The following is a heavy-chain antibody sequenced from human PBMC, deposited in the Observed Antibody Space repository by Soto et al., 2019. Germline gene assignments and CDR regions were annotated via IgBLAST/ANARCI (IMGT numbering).Heavy chain of an antibody. CDR1: GYTFTNYD. V-gene: IGHV1-8*01. Sequence: ASVKGSWKASGYTFTNYDINWVRQAAGQGLEWMGRMSPNSGDTGYAQKFQGRITMTRSTSIATAYMELTSLTSEDTAVYYCARNPPNTGSFDPWGRGTQVTVSS. D-gene: IGHD6-13*01. CDR2: MSPNSGDT. CDR3: ARNPPNTGSFDP. J-gene: IGHJ5*02.